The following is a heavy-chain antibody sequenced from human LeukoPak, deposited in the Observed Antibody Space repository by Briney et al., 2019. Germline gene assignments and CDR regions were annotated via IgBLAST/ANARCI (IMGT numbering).Heavy chain of an antibody. CDR1: GNYW. CDR3: VSFYETY. J-gene: IGHJ4*02. V-gene: IGHV3-74*01. Sequence: EGSLRLSCAAPGNYWMHWVRQAPGKGLLWVSHINSDGSWTTYADSVKGRFTISKDNAKNTVYLQMNNLRAEDTAVYYCVSFYETYWGRGTLVTVSS. D-gene: IGHD2-2*01. CDR2: INSDGSWT.